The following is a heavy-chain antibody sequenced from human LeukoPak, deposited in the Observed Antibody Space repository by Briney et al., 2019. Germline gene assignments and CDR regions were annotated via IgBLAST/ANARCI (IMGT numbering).Heavy chain of an antibody. Sequence: ASVKVSCKASGYTFTSYGISWVRQAPGQGLEWMGWISAYNGNTNYAQKLQGRVTMTTDTSTSTAYMELRSLRSDDTAVYYCAGVPWYDYVWGSYGYWGQGTLVTVSS. D-gene: IGHD3-16*01. CDR2: ISAYNGNT. V-gene: IGHV1-18*01. CDR3: AGVPWYDYVWGSYGY. CDR1: GYTFTSYG. J-gene: IGHJ4*02.